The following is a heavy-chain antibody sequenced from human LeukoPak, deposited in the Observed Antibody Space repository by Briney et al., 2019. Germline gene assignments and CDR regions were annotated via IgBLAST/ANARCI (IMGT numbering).Heavy chain of an antibody. J-gene: IGHJ5*02. CDR1: GGSISSYY. CDR3: ARHGSGGLLWFGESLGWFDP. Sequence: ETLSLTCTVSGGSISSYYWSWIRQPPGKGLEWIGYIYYSGSTNYNPSLKSRVTISVDTSKNQFSLKLSSVTAADTAVYYCARHGSGGLLWFGESLGWFDPWGQGTLVTVSS. CDR2: IYYSGST. V-gene: IGHV4-59*08. D-gene: IGHD3-10*01.